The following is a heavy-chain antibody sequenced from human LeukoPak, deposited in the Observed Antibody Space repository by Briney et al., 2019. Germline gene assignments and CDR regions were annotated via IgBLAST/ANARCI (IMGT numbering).Heavy chain of an antibody. CDR2: INTDGSST. Sequence: PWGPLPLSCAASGFTFSSYWMHWVRQAPGKGLVWVSRINTDGSSTNYADSVKGRFTISRDNAKNSLYLQMNSLRAEDTAVYYCARVGGSWDFDYWGQGTLFTVSP. CDR1: GFTFSSYW. V-gene: IGHV3-74*01. J-gene: IGHJ4*02. D-gene: IGHD6-13*01. CDR3: ARVGGSWDFDY.